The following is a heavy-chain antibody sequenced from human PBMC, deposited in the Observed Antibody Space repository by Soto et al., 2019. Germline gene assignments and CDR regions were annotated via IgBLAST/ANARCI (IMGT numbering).Heavy chain of an antibody. Sequence: QVQLVESGGGVVQPGRSLRLYSAASRFTFSSYAMHWVRQAPGKGLEWVAVISYDGSNKYYADSVKGRFTISRDNSKNTLYLQMNSLRAEDTAVYYCARGGTNWGGNGGYWGQGTLVTVSS. CDR3: ARGGTNWGGNGGY. J-gene: IGHJ4*02. D-gene: IGHD7-27*01. CDR1: RFTFSSYA. CDR2: ISYDGSNK. V-gene: IGHV3-30-3*01.